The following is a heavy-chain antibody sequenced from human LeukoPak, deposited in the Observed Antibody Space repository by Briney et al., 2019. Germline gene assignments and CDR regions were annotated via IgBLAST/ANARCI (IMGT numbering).Heavy chain of an antibody. V-gene: IGHV4-59*01. J-gene: IGHJ5*02. CDR1: GGSISIYY. CDR3: ARGHPFDP. CDR2: IYYSGST. Sequence: PSETLSLTCTVSGGSISIYYWTWIRQPPGKGPEWIGYIYYSGSTNYNPSLKSRVTMSVDTSKNQISLKLSSVTAADTAVYYCARGHPFDPWGQGTLVTVSS.